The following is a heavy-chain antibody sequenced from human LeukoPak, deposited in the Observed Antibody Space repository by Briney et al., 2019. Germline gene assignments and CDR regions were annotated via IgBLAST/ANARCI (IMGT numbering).Heavy chain of an antibody. CDR1: GDSMSGYY. Sequence: SETLSLTCTVSGDSMSGYYWSWIRQPPGKGLEWIGYIHSTGSTKYNPSLKSRVSISTDTSKNEFSLWLTSATAADTAVYYCARPYGSGWYAAFHIWGQGTMVSVSS. D-gene: IGHD6-19*01. V-gene: IGHV4-4*09. CDR3: ARPYGSGWYAAFHI. CDR2: IHSTGST. J-gene: IGHJ3*02.